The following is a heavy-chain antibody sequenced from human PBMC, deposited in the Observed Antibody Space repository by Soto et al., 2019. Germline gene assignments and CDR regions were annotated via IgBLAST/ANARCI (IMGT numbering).Heavy chain of an antibody. V-gene: IGHV3-7*01. D-gene: IGHD3-9*01. CDR1: GFTFSSYW. Sequence: GGSLRLSCAASGFTFSSYWMSWVRQAPGKGLEWVAKKKKDGSEKYYVDSVKGRFTISRDKAKNYLYLQMNSLRAEDTAVYYCASAPPYVILTGYQDVWGKGTTVTVSS. CDR3: ASAPPYVILTGYQDV. J-gene: IGHJ6*04. CDR2: KKKDGSEK.